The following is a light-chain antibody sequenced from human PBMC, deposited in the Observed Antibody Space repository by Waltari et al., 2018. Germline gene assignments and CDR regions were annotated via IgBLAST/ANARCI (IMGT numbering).Light chain of an antibody. J-gene: IGKJ1*01. CDR1: QSVTRT. CDR2: GAS. V-gene: IGKV3-20*01. Sequence: IVLTQSPGTLSLSPGERATLSCRASQSVTRTLAWYQQKPGQAPRLLIYGASNRATGIPDRFSGSGSGTDFRLTISRLEPEEFAVYYCQHYLRLPATFGQGTKVEIK. CDR3: QHYLRLPAT.